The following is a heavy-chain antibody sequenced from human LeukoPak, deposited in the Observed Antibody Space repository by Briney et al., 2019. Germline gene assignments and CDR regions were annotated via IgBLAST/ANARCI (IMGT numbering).Heavy chain of an antibody. V-gene: IGHV5-10-1*01. D-gene: IGHD3-9*01. CDR2: IDPSDSYT. CDR1: GYSFTSYW. Sequence: GESLKISCKGSGYSFTSYWISWVRQMPGKGLEWMGRIDPSDSYTNYSPSFQGHVTISADKSISTAYLQWSSLKASDTAMYYCGRPSRYFDWEIDYWGQGTLVTVSS. J-gene: IGHJ4*02. CDR3: GRPSRYFDWEIDY.